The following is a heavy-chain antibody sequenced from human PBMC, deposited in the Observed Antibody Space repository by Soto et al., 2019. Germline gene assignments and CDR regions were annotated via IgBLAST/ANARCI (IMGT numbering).Heavy chain of an antibody. Sequence: QVQLVQSGAEVKKPGASVNVSCKASGYTFTVYYMHWVRQAPGQGREWMGWIKPKSGGTMYPQKFQGRVTMTWDTSISTAYMALTRLRSDDTAVYYCARDLAKGGGSAGFDYWGQGTLVTVSS. CDR2: IKPKSGGT. J-gene: IGHJ4*02. CDR3: ARDLAKGGGSAGFDY. V-gene: IGHV1-2*02. CDR1: GYTFTVYY. D-gene: IGHD1-26*01.